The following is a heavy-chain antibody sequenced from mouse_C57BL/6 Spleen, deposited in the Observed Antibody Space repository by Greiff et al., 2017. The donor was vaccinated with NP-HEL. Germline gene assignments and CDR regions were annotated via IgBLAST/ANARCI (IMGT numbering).Heavy chain of an antibody. V-gene: IGHV1-53*01. CDR3: ARSTYYSNLWFAY. CDR2: INPSSGGT. CDR1: GYTFTSYW. D-gene: IGHD2-5*01. J-gene: IGHJ3*01. Sequence: VQLHQPGTELVKPGASVKLSCKASGYTFTSYWMHWVKQRPGQGLEWIGNINPSSGGTNYNEKFKSKATLTVDKSSSTAYMQLSSLTSEDSAVYYCARSTYYSNLWFAYWGQGTLVTVSA.